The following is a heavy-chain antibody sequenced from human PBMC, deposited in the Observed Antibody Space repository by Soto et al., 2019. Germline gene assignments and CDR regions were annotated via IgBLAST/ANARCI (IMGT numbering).Heavy chain of an antibody. J-gene: IGHJ3*02. CDR2: IIPIFGTA. CDR3: ARDREMATITAALDI. CDR1: GGTFSSYA. Sequence: EASVKVSCKASGGTFSSYAISWVRQAPGQGLEWMGGIIPIFGTANYAQKFQGRVTITADESTSTAYMELSSLRSEDTAVYYCARDREMATITAALDIWGQGTMVTVSS. V-gene: IGHV1-69*13. D-gene: IGHD5-12*01.